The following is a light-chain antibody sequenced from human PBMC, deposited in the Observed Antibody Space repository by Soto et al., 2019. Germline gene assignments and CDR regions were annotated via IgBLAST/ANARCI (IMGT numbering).Light chain of an antibody. CDR1: QSVSSN. V-gene: IGKV3-15*01. CDR3: QQYNNWPLT. Sequence: EIVMTQSPATLSVSPGERATLSYRASQSVSSNLAWYQQKPGQAPRLLIYGASTRATGIPARFSGGGSGTEFTLTISSLQSEDFAVYYCQQYNNWPLTFGGGTKVEIK. CDR2: GAS. J-gene: IGKJ4*01.